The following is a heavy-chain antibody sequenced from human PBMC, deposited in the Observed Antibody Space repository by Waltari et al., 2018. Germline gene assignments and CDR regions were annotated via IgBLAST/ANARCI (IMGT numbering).Heavy chain of an antibody. J-gene: IGHJ4*02. CDR3: ARGGSYVRTPPGKYYFDY. D-gene: IGHD5-18*01. CDR1: GGSFSGYY. Sequence: QVQLQQWGAGLLKPSETLSLTCAVYGGSFSGYYWSWIRQPPGRGLGWNGEINHSRSTNYAHSVKSRVTISVDTAKNSFSLKMSSVTAADTAVYYCARGGSYVRTPPGKYYFDYWGQGTLVTVSS. V-gene: IGHV4-34*01. CDR2: INHSRST.